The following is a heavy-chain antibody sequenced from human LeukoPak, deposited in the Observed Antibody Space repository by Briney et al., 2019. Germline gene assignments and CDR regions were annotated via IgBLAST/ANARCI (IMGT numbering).Heavy chain of an antibody. Sequence: SETLSLTCTVSGGSISSSSYYWGWIRQPPGKGLEWIGSIYYSGSTYYNPSLKSRVTISVDTSKNQFSLQLNSVTPEDTALYYCARGGLVRGTTNSLIGFDIWGQGIMVTVSS. CDR3: ARGGLVRGTTNSLIGFDI. CDR1: GGSISSSSYY. D-gene: IGHD3-10*01. CDR2: IYYSGST. V-gene: IGHV4-39*07. J-gene: IGHJ3*02.